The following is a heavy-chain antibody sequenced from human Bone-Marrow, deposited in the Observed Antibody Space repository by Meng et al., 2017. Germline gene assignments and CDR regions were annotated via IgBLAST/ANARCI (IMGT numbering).Heavy chain of an antibody. Sequence: GESLKISCAASGFTFSSYNMHWVRQTPGEGLVWVSSINTDASITTYADSVKGRFTISRDDAKNTVYLQMNSLRAEDTAVYYCTRDVDWVIFDHWGQGALVTVSS. CDR1: GFTFSSYN. CDR3: TRDVDWVIFDH. CDR2: INTDASIT. D-gene: IGHD3-9*01. V-gene: IGHV3-74*03. J-gene: IGHJ4*02.